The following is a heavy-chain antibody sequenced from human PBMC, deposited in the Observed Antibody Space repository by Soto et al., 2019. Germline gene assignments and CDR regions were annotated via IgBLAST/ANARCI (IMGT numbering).Heavy chain of an antibody. V-gene: IGHV1-69*01. Sequence: QVQLVQSGAEVKKPGSSVKVSCKASGGTFSSYAISWVRQAPGQGLEWMGGIIPIFGTANYAQKFQGRVTITEDESTSTAYMELSSLRSEDTAVYYCARVNYYDSSGYYGGVDYWGQETLVTVSS. CDR3: ARVNYYDSSGYYGGVDY. CDR2: IIPIFGTA. D-gene: IGHD3-22*01. CDR1: GGTFSSYA. J-gene: IGHJ4*02.